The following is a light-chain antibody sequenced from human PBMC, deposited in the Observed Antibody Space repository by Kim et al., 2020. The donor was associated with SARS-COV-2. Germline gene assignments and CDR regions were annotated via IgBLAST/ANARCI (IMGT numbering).Light chain of an antibody. V-gene: IGLV3-1*01. CDR2: QDT. J-gene: IGLJ1*01. Sequence: SYELTQPPSVSVSPGQTASITCSGDKLGDKYACWYQQKPGQSPVLVISQDTKRPSGIPERFSGSNSGNTATLTISGTQAMDEVDYYCQAWDSSTTVFGTGTKVTVL. CDR1: KLGDKY. CDR3: QAWDSSTTV.